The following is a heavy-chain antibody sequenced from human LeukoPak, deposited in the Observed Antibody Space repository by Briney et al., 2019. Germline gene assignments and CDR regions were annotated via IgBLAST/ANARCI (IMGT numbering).Heavy chain of an antibody. V-gene: IGHV3-23*01. J-gene: IGHJ4*02. D-gene: IGHD3-16*01. CDR1: EFTFDNYA. CDR2: ISGSGYYS. CDR3: ARDPGDTPDFDY. Sequence: GGSLRLSCAASEFTFDNYAMSWVRQAPGKGLEWVSVISGSGYYSYYADSVKGRFTVSRDNAKNSLYLQMNSLRAEDTAVYYCARDPGDTPDFDYWGQGTLVTVSS.